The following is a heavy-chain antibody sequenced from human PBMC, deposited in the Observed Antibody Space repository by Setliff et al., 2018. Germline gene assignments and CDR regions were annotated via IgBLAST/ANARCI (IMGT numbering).Heavy chain of an antibody. J-gene: IGHJ5*02. D-gene: IGHD2-15*01. Sequence: VKVSCKASGYTFTSYAMNWVRQAPGQGLEWMGWINTNTGNPTYAQGFTGRFVFSLDTSLNTAYLQISSLEAEDTALYYCVRGGSGAFDPWGQGTLVTVSS. V-gene: IGHV7-4-1*02. CDR1: GYTFTSYA. CDR2: INTNTGNP. CDR3: VRGGSGAFDP.